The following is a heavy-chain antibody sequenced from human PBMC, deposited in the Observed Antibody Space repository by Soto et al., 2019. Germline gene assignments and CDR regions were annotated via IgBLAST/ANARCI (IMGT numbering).Heavy chain of an antibody. J-gene: IGHJ4*02. CDR3: VRGANGYYYFDE. V-gene: IGHV3-74*01. D-gene: IGHD5-18*01. CDR2: ITRDGSST. Sequence: GGSLRLSCAASGFSLSDYWMHWVRQAPGEGLVWLSRITRDGSSTNYADSVKGRFTISRDNAKNTLYLQVNSLRGEDTAVYYCVRGANGYYYFDEWGQGTQVTVSS. CDR1: GFSLSDYW.